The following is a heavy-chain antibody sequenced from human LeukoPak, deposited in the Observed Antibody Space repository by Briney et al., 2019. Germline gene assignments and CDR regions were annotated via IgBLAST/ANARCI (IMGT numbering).Heavy chain of an antibody. CDR3: AKVVVPAAIGYYYYGMDV. Sequence: GGSLRLSCAASGFTFSSYGMHWVRQAPGKGLEWVAVISYDGSNKYYADSVKGRFTISRDNSKNTLYLQMNCLRAEDTAVYYCAKVVVPAAIGYYYYGMDVWGQGTTVTVSS. D-gene: IGHD2-2*01. CDR1: GFTFSSYG. V-gene: IGHV3-30*18. CDR2: ISYDGSNK. J-gene: IGHJ6*02.